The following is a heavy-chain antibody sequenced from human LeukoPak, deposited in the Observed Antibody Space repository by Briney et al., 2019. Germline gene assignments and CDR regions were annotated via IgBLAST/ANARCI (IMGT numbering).Heavy chain of an antibody. V-gene: IGHV3-23*01. J-gene: IGHJ4*02. CDR2: VSPGGDT. D-gene: IGHD3-3*01. CDR3: AKRSGGPSPFDY. CDR1: GFTFNIYA. Sequence: GGSLRLSCLASGFTFNIYAMDWVRQAPGQGLKWVSAVSPGGDTHYADSVRGRFTISRDNSKNTLDLQMNSLRAEDTAVYYCAKRSGGPSPFDYWGQGALVTVSS.